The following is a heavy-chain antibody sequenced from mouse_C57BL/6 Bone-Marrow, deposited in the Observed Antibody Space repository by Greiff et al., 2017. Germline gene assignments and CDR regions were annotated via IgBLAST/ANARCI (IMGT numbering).Heavy chain of an antibody. Sequence: QVQLQQPGAELVRPGSSVKLSCKASGYTFTSYWMDWVKQRPGQGLEWIGNIYPSDSETHYNQKFKDKATLTVDKSSSTAYMQLSSLTSEDSAVYYYARGNYYWYFDVWGTGTTVTVSS. CDR1: GYTFTSYW. D-gene: IGHD1-3*01. CDR3: ARGNYYWYFDV. V-gene: IGHV1-61*01. J-gene: IGHJ1*03. CDR2: IYPSDSET.